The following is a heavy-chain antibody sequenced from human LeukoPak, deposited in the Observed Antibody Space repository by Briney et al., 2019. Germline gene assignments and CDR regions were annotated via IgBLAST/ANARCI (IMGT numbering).Heavy chain of an antibody. CDR3: AREGSSSWYGFDY. J-gene: IGHJ4*02. CDR1: GYTFTSYY. D-gene: IGHD6-13*01. Sequence: EASVKVSCKASGYTFTSYYMHWVRQAPGQGLEWMGIINPSGGSTSYAQKFQGRVTITRDTSASTAYMELSSLRSEDTAVYYCAREGSSSWYGFDYWGQGTLVTVSS. CDR2: INPSGGST. V-gene: IGHV1-46*01.